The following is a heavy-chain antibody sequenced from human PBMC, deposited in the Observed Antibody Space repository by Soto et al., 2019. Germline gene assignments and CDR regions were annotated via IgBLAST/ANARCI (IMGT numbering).Heavy chain of an antibody. J-gene: IGHJ4*02. D-gene: IGHD2-15*01. V-gene: IGHV1-58*02. CDR2: IVVGSGNT. Sequence: SVKVSCNASGFTFTGSAMQWVRQARGQRLEWIGWIVVGSGNTNYAQKFQERVTITRDMSTSTAYMELSSLRSEDTAVYYCAAVALGPPANCSGGSCYNLLDYWGQGTLVTVSS. CDR1: GFTFTGSA. CDR3: AAVALGPPANCSGGSCYNLLDY.